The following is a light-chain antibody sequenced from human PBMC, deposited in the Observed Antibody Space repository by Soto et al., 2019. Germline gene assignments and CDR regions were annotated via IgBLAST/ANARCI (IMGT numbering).Light chain of an antibody. V-gene: IGKV3-20*01. CDR2: GAS. Sequence: EFVLTQSPGTLSLSPGERATLSCRASQSVGSNYLAWYQQKPGQAPRLLIYGASSRATGIADRFSGSGSGTDFTLTISRLEPEDFALYYCQQYGYSPSTFGQGTRLEIK. J-gene: IGKJ5*01. CDR1: QSVGSNY. CDR3: QQYGYSPST.